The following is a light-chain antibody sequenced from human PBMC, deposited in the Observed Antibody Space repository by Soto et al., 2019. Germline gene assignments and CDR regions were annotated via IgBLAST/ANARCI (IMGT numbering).Light chain of an antibody. CDR3: QQYGSSPLT. J-gene: IGKJ4*01. Sequence: EIVLTQSPGTLSLSPGERATLSCRASQSVRSNYLAWYQQRPGRAPRLLIYGASSRATGIPDRFSGSGSGTDFTLSISRLEPEDSAVYFCQQYGSSPLTFGGGTTVEIK. V-gene: IGKV3-20*01. CDR1: QSVRSNY. CDR2: GAS.